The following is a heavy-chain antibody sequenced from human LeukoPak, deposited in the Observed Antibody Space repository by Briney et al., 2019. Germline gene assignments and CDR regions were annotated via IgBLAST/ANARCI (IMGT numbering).Heavy chain of an antibody. CDR1: GFTFSSYG. D-gene: IGHD3-22*01. Sequence: GGSLRLSCAASGFTFSSYGMHWVRQAPGKGLEWVAVISYDGSNKYYADSVKGRFTISRDNSKNTLYLQMNSLRAEDTAAYYCAKAVSSGYSYPINYYYGMDVWGQGTTVTVSS. V-gene: IGHV3-30*18. J-gene: IGHJ6*02. CDR2: ISYDGSNK. CDR3: AKAVSSGYSYPINYYYGMDV.